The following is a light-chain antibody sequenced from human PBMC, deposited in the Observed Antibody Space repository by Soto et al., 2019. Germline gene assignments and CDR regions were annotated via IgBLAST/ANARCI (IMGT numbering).Light chain of an antibody. J-gene: IGKJ1*01. CDR3: QQYGSSPPWT. CDR1: QSVSSSY. V-gene: IGKV3-20*01. CDR2: CAS. Sequence: EIVLTPSPGTLSLSPGERATLSCRASQSVSSSYLAWYQQKPGQAPRLLIYCASSRATGIPDRFSGSGSGTDFTLTISRLEPEDFAVYYCQQYGSSPPWTFGQGNKVEIK.